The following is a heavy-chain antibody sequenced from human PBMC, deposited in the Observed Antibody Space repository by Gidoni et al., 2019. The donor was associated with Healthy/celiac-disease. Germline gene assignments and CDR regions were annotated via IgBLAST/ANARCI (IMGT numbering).Heavy chain of an antibody. V-gene: IGHV3-72*01. D-gene: IGHD6-13*01. J-gene: IGHJ6*02. CDR1: GLPFSAHY. CDR3: ARVGSRIAAAEDMDV. CDR2: TRNKANSYTT. Sequence: EVQLVESGGGLVQPGGSLRLSCAASGLPFSAHYMDWVRQAPGKGLEWVGRTRNKANSYTTEYAASVKGRFTISRDDSKNSLYLQMNSLKTEDTAVYYCARVGSRIAAAEDMDVWGQGTTVTVSS.